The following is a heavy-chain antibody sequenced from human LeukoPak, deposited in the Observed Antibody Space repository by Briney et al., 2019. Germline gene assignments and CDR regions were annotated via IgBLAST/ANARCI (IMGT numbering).Heavy chain of an antibody. CDR3: ARDCIGWRLTTVTTSGFDP. Sequence: PSETLSLTCTVSGGSISSSTYYWGWIRQPPGKGLEWIGSIYYSGSTYYNPSLKSRVTISVDTSKNQFSLKLSSVTAADTAVYYCARDCIGWRLTTVTTSGFDPWGQGTLVTVSS. D-gene: IGHD4-11*01. CDR2: IYYSGST. V-gene: IGHV4-39*07. J-gene: IGHJ5*02. CDR1: GGSISSSTYY.